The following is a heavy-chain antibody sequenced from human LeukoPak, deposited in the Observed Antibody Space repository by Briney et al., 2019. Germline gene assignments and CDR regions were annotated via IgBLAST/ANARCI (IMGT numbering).Heavy chain of an antibody. CDR2: IYYSGST. D-gene: IGHD3-9*01. CDR1: GGSVSSGSYY. CDR3: ARVDYDIDRGYYYGMDV. V-gene: IGHV4-61*01. J-gene: IGHJ6*04. Sequence: SETLSLTCTVSGGSVSSGSYYWSWLRQPPGRGLEWIGYIYYSGSTNYNPSLKSRVTISVDTSKNQFSLKLSSVTAADTAVYYCARVDYDIDRGYYYGMDVWGKGTTVTVSS.